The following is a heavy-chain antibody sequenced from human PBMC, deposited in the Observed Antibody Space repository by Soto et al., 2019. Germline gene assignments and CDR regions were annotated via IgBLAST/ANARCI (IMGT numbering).Heavy chain of an antibody. CDR1: GGSISSYY. CDR2: IYYSGST. V-gene: IGHV4-59*12. Sequence: SETLSLTCTASGGSISSYYWSWIRQPPGKGLEWIGYIYYSGSTNYNPSLKSRVTISVDTSKNQFSLKLSSVTAADTAVYYCARGGVDYYDSSGYYFSPYYFDYWGQGTLVTVSS. CDR3: ARGGVDYYDSSGYYFSPYYFDY. D-gene: IGHD3-22*01. J-gene: IGHJ4*02.